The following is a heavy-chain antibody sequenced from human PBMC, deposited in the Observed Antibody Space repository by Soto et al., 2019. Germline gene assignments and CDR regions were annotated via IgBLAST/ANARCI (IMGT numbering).Heavy chain of an antibody. J-gene: IGHJ4*02. CDR1: GFRFNNYA. Sequence: VQLVESGGGVVQPGGSLRLSCAASGFRFNNYAIDWVRQAPGKGLEWVAFISFDGRKQYYGDSVQGRFSISRDDSKNTVFLQMSSLRPEDTAVYYCAKTIGLRLGELAPDFWGQGTLVTVSS. V-gene: IGHV3-30*18. CDR2: ISFDGRKQ. D-gene: IGHD3-16*01. CDR3: AKTIGLRLGELAPDF.